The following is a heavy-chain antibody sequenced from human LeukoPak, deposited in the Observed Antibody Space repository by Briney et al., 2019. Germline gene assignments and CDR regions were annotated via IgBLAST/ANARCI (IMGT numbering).Heavy chain of an antibody. Sequence: KTGGSLGLSCAASGFTFSTYTMNWVRQAPGKGLEWISYISTSSSTIYYADSVKGRFTISRDNAKNSLFLQMNSLRAEDTAVYYCARGQFLIDYWGQGTLVTVSS. CDR2: ISTSSSTI. D-gene: IGHD2/OR15-2a*01. CDR1: GFTFSTYT. CDR3: ARGQFLIDY. V-gene: IGHV3-48*01. J-gene: IGHJ4*02.